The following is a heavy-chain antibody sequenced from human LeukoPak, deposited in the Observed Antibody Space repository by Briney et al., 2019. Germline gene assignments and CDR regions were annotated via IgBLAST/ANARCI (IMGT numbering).Heavy chain of an antibody. CDR2: ISGSGSTI. CDR3: ARRAAAGGSWFDP. CDR1: GFTFSDYY. D-gene: IGHD3-16*01. V-gene: IGHV3-11*01. Sequence: PGGSLRLSCAASGFTFSDYYMSWIRQAPGKGLEWVSYISGSGSTIYYADSVKGRFTISRDNAKNSLYLQMNSLRAEDTAVYYCARRAAAGGSWFDPWAREPWSPSPQ. J-gene: IGHJ5*02.